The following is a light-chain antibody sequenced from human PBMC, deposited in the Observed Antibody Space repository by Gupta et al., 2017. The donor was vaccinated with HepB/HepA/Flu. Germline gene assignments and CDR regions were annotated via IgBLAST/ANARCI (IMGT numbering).Light chain of an antibody. CDR3: QQYGSSPRYT. CDR1: QSVANNY. Sequence: EIVLTQSPGTVSLSPGERATLSCRASQSVANNYLAWYQQKPGQAPRLLIYGTSSRATGIPDRFSGSGSGTDFTLTISRLEAEDFAVYYCQQYGSSPRYTFGQGTKVEIK. J-gene: IGKJ2*01. CDR2: GTS. V-gene: IGKV3-20*01.